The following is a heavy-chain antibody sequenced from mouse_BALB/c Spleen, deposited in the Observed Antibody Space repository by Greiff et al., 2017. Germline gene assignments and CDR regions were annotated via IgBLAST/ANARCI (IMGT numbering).Heavy chain of an antibody. CDR3: ARDDYAFDY. D-gene: IGHD2-4*01. V-gene: IGHV7-3*02. CDR2: IRNKANGYTT. Sequence: EVKLMESGGGLVQPGGSLRLSCATSGFTFTDYYMSWVRQPPGKALEWLGFIRNKANGYTTEYSASVKGRFTISRDNSQSILYLQMNTLRAEDSATYYCARDDYAFDYWGQGTTLTVSS. J-gene: IGHJ2*01. CDR1: GFTFTDYY.